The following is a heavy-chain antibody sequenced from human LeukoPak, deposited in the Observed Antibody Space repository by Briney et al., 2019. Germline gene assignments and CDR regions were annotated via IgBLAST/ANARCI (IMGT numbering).Heavy chain of an antibody. J-gene: IGHJ5*02. D-gene: IGHD3-10*01. V-gene: IGHV4-4*07. CDR3: ARDSGTTGEVKFDP. CDR1: GGSISSYY. CDR2: VYGGGSI. Sequence: SETLSLTCTVSGGSISSYYLSWIRQPAGKGLEWIGRVYGGGSITYNPSLKSRVTMSVDTSKNQFSLKLSSVTAADTALYYCARDSGTTGEVKFDPWGQGTLVTVSS.